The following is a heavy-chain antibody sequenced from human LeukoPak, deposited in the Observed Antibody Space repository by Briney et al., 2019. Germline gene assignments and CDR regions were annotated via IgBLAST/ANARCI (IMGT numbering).Heavy chain of an antibody. CDR1: GFTFSNYW. V-gene: IGHV3-7*01. D-gene: IGHD1-26*01. J-gene: IGHJ3*01. CDR3: ARDEPWEPRPDAFEF. CDR2: IKQDGSDK. Sequence: PGGSLRLSCAASGFTFSNYWMSWVRRAPGKGLEWVANIKQDGSDKYYVDSVKGRFTISRDNAKNSLYLQMNSLRVEDTAVYYCARDEPWEPRPDAFEFWGQGTMVTVSS.